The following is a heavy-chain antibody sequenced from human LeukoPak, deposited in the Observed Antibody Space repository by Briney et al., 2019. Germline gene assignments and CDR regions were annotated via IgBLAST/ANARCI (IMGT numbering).Heavy chain of an antibody. J-gene: IGHJ6*04. Sequence: SVKVSCKASGCTFSSYAISWVRQAPGQGLEWMGGIIPIFGTANYAQKFQGRVTITADESTSTAYMELSSLRSEDTAVYYCARGRDCGGDCYYYYYGMGVWGKGTTVTVSS. V-gene: IGHV1-69*13. D-gene: IGHD2-21*02. CDR3: ARGRDCGGDCYYYYYGMGV. CDR2: IIPIFGTA. CDR1: GCTFSSYA.